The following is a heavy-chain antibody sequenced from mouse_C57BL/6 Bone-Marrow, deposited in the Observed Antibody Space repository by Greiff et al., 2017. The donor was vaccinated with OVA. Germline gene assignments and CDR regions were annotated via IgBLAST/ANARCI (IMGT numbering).Heavy chain of an antibody. CDR1: GYTFTSYW. CDR3: ARESYGNYYFDY. Sequence: QVQLKQPGAELVMPGASVKLSCKASGYTFTSYWMHWVKQRPGQGLEWIGEIDPFDSYTNYNQKFKGKSTLTVDNSSSTAYMQLSSLTSEDSAVYYCARESYGNYYFDYWGQGTTLTVSS. V-gene: IGHV1-69*01. D-gene: IGHD2-1*01. CDR2: IDPFDSYT. J-gene: IGHJ2*01.